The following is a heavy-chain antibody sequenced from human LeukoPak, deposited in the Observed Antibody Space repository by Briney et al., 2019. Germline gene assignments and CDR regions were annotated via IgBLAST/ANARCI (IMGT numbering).Heavy chain of an antibody. CDR1: GFTFSSYS. CDR2: ISSSSSYI. D-gene: IGHD1-26*01. Sequence: GSLRLSCAASGFTFSSYSMNWVRQAPGKGLEWVSSISSSSSYIYYADSVKGRFTISRDNAKNSLYLQMNSLRAEDTAVYYCARDFALIVGATFIDYWGQGTLVTVSS. V-gene: IGHV3-21*01. J-gene: IGHJ4*02. CDR3: ARDFALIVGATFIDY.